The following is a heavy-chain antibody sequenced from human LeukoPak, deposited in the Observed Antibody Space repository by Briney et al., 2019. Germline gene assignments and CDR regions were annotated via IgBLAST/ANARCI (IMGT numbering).Heavy chain of an antibody. J-gene: IGHJ4*02. CDR3: AAGYSSGWYVY. D-gene: IGHD6-19*01. CDR2: ISSNGGST. V-gene: IGHV3-64*01. Sequence: GGSLRLSCAASGFTFSSYAMHWVRQAPGKGLEYVSAISSNGGSTYYANSVKGRFTISRDNSKNTLYLQMGSLRAEDMAVYYRAAGYSSGWYVYWGQGTLVTVSS. CDR1: GFTFSSYA.